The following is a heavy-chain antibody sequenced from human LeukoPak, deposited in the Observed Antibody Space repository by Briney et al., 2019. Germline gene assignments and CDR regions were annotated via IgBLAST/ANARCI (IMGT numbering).Heavy chain of an antibody. CDR2: INPNSGGT. Sequence: ASVKVSCKASGYTFTGCYMHWVRQAPGQGLEWMGRINPNSGGTNYAQKFQGRVTMTRDTSISTAYMELSRLRSDDTAVYYCARAPGERSGLDYWFDPWGQGTLVTVSS. CDR1: GYTFTGCY. J-gene: IGHJ5*02. V-gene: IGHV1-2*06. D-gene: IGHD6-19*01. CDR3: ARAPGERSGLDYWFDP.